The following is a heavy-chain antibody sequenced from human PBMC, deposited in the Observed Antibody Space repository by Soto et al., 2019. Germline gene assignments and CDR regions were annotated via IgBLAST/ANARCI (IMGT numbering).Heavy chain of an antibody. J-gene: IGHJ4*02. CDR1: GDSISSGVYS. CDR3: ARGLMRSTIHFDF. Sequence: QVQLQESGPGLVKPSQTLSLTCSVSGDSISSGVYSWNWIRQHPGKGLEWIGYIYDSGRTHSNPSLRSRLTISVDTSKNQFSLKVNSVTAADTAVYYCARGLMRSTIHFDFWGQGTLVTVSS. V-gene: IGHV4-31*03. CDR2: IYDSGRT. D-gene: IGHD2-2*01.